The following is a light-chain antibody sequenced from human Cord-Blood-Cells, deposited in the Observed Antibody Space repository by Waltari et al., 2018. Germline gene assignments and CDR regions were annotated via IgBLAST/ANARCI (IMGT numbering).Light chain of an antibody. J-gene: IGKJ2*01. CDR3: QQYGSSPYT. CDR1: PSVSSSY. Sequence: EIVLTQSPGTLSLSPGERATLSCRASPSVSSSYLAWYQQKPGQAPRLLIYGASSRATGLPDRFRGSGSGTDFTLTISRLEPEDFAVYYCQQYGSSPYTFGQGTKLEIK. V-gene: IGKV3-20*01. CDR2: GAS.